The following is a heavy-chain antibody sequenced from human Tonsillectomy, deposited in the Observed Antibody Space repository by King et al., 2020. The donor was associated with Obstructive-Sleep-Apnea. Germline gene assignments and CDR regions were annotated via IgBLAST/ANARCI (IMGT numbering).Heavy chain of an antibody. J-gene: IGHJ4*02. D-gene: IGHD5-12*01. Sequence: VQLVESGGGLVQPGGSLRLSCAASGFTFSSYWMNWVRQAPGKGLEWVANIKQDGSEKLYVDSVKGRFIISRDNAKNSLYLQMNSLRAEDTAVYYCARVVDIVATACFDYWGQGTLVTVSS. CDR3: ARVVDIVATACFDY. V-gene: IGHV3-7*01. CDR1: GFTFSSYW. CDR2: IKQDGSEK.